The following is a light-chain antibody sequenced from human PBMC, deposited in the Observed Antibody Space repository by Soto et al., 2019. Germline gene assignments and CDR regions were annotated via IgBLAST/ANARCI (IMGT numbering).Light chain of an antibody. CDR1: QSVSNSY. V-gene: IGKV3-20*01. CDR2: GAS. CDR3: QQYVRSPPSWT. Sequence: ETVLTQSPGTLSLSPGERATLSCRASQSVSNSYLAWYQQKPGQAPRLLIYGASTMATGIPDRFSGGGSGSDFTHTINRLEPEDFAVYYFQQYVRSPPSWTFGQGTKVEI. J-gene: IGKJ1*01.